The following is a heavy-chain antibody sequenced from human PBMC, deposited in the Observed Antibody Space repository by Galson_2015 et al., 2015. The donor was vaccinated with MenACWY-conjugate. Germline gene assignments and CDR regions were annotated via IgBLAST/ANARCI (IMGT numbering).Heavy chain of an antibody. Sequence: QSGAEVIKPGASVKVSCRASGSTLRHYGFTWGRQAPGQGLEWMGRSSGKNGDAIYAQKFQDSFIMTKDASTNTAYMELGSLRCDDPAKYSCASHLLGNIGYDWGQGTLVTVSS. J-gene: IGHJ1*01. D-gene: IGHD2/OR15-2a*01. CDR1: GSTLRHYG. V-gene: IGHV1-18*01. CDR2: SSGKNGDA. CDR3: ASHLLGNIGYD.